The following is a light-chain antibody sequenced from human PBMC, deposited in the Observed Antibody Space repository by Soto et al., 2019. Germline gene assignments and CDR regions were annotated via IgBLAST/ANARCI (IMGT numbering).Light chain of an antibody. CDR3: QQYDGN. Sequence: DIQMTQSPSTLAASVGARVTITCRASQNINRWLAWYQQKPGKAPKVLIYDASSLESGVPSRFSGSGSGTEFTLTITSLQPDDFATYYCQQYDGNFGPGTKVDFK. CDR1: QNINRW. V-gene: IGKV1-5*01. J-gene: IGKJ3*01. CDR2: DAS.